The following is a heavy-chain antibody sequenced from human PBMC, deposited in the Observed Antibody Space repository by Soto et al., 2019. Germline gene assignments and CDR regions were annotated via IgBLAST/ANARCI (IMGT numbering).Heavy chain of an antibody. CDR2: ISYDGSNK. D-gene: IGHD3-22*01. CDR3: AKTRGEYYYDSSDLFDY. CDR1: GFTFSSYG. J-gene: IGHJ4*02. V-gene: IGHV3-30*18. Sequence: GGSLRLSCAASGFTFSSYGMHWVRQAPGKGLEWVAVISYDGSNKYYADSVKGRFTISRDNSKNTLYLQMNSLRAEDTAVYYCAKTRGEYYYDSSDLFDYWGQGTLVTVSS.